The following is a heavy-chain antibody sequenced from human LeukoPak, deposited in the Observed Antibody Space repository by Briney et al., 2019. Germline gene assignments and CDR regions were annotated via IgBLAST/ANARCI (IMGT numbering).Heavy chain of an antibody. CDR1: GFTFSGYE. D-gene: IGHD3-22*01. Sequence: PGGSLRLSCAASGFTFSGYEMNWVRQAPGKGLEWVSYISDTGATIYYADSVKGRFTVSRDNAKNSLYLQMNSLRAEDTAIYYCATFYDSSGRDYWGQGTLVTVSS. V-gene: IGHV3-48*03. CDR2: ISDTGATI. CDR3: ATFYDSSGRDY. J-gene: IGHJ4*02.